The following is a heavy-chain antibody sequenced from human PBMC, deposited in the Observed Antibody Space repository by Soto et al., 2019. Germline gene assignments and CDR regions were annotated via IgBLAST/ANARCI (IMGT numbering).Heavy chain of an antibody. D-gene: IGHD4-4*01. CDR1: GGTFSSSA. J-gene: IGHJ6*02. CDR2: IIPLFRTP. CDR3: ARDNDRLQLGGNYYYILDV. V-gene: IGHV1-69*12. Sequence: QVQLVQYGAEMKEPGSSVKVSCKTSGGTFSSSAISWLRQAPGQGLEWMGGIIPLFRTPDYAQKFQGRVTIAADESTSTAIMQLSSLRSEDTAVYYCARDNDRLQLGGNYYYILDVWGQGTTITVSS.